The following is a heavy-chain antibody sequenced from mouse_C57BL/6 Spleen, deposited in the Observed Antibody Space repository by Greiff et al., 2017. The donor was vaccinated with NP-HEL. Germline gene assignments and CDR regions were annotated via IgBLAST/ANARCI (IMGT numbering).Heavy chain of an antibody. CDR1: GYTFTSYW. Sequence: VQLQQPGAELVKPGASVKLSCKASGYTFTSYWMHWVKQRPGQGLEWIGMIHPNSGSTNYNEKFKSKATLTVDKSSSTAYMQLISLTSEDSAVYYCARRLKDAMDYWGQGTSVTVSS. CDR2: IHPNSGST. V-gene: IGHV1-64*01. J-gene: IGHJ4*01. CDR3: ARRLKDAMDY. D-gene: IGHD1-3*01.